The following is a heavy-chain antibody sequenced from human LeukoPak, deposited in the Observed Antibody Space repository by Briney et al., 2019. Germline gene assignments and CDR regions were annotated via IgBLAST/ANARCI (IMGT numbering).Heavy chain of an antibody. CDR1: GFTFSDYY. Sequence: GSLRLSCAASGFTFSDYYMSWIRQAPGKGLEWIGYIYYSGSTNYNPSLKSRVTISVDTSKNQFSLKLSSVTAADTAVYYCARVNSYGYSPYYYYYMDVWGKGTTVTISS. V-gene: IGHV4-59*01. J-gene: IGHJ6*03. CDR2: IYYSGST. D-gene: IGHD5-18*01. CDR3: ARVNSYGYSPYYYYYMDV.